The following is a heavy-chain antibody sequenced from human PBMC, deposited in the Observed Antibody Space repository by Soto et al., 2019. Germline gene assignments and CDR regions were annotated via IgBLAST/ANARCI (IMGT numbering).Heavy chain of an antibody. V-gene: IGHV3-23*01. CDR2: ISGSGDAT. CDR1: GFTFNDYD. J-gene: IGHJ6*02. Sequence: EVHLMESGGGLVQPGGSLRLSCAASGFTFNDYDMNWVRQAPGKGLEWVSSISGSGDATYYAGSLKGRFTISRDISKNPLYLQMHSLRAEDTAVYYCAKVRGHYYYGMDVWGQGTTVTVSS. CDR3: AKVRGHYYYGMDV.